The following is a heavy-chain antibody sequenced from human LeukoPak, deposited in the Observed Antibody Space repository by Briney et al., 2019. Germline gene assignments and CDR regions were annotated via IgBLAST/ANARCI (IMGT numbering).Heavy chain of an antibody. CDR3: AKDSAGAMYYFDY. V-gene: IGHV3-20*04. CDR1: GFTFDDYG. CDR2: INWNGGST. J-gene: IGHJ4*02. Sequence: GGSLRLSCAASGFTFDDYGMSWVRQAPGKGLEWVSGINWNGGSTGYADSVKGRFTISRDNSKNTLYLQMNSLRAEDTAVYYCAKDSAGAMYYFDYWGQGTLVTVSS. D-gene: IGHD1-26*01.